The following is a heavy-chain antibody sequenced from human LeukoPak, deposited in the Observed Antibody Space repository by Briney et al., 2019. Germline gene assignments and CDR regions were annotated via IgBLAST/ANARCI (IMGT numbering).Heavy chain of an antibody. J-gene: IGHJ5*02. Sequence: GGSLRLSCAASGFTFSSYAMHWVRQAPGKGLEWVSYISSSGSTIYYADSVKGRFTISRDNAKNSLYLQMNSLRAEDTAVYYCARSIARVNWFDPWGQGTLVTVSS. CDR3: ARSIARVNWFDP. CDR1: GFTFSSYA. V-gene: IGHV3-48*04. CDR2: ISSSGSTI. D-gene: IGHD5-18*01.